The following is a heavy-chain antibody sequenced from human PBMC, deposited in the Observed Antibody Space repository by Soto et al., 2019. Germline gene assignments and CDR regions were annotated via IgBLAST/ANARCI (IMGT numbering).Heavy chain of an antibody. Sequence: SVKVSCKASGGTFSSYAISWVRQAPGQGLEWMGGIIPIFGTANYAQKFQGRVTITADKSTSTAYMELSSLRSEDTAVYYCARDPDSSSWPYYYYYGMDVWGQGTTVTVS. CDR3: ARDPDSSSWPYYYYYGMDV. CDR1: GGTFSSYA. V-gene: IGHV1-69*06. CDR2: IIPIFGTA. D-gene: IGHD6-13*01. J-gene: IGHJ6*02.